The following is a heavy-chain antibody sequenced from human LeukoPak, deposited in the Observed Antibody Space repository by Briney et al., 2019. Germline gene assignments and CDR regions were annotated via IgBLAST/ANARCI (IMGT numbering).Heavy chain of an antibody. CDR2: IYYSGST. Sequence: SETLSLTCTVSGDSISSSSSYWGWIRQPPGEGLEWIGSIYYSGSTYYNTSLKSRVTISVDTSKNQFSLKLSSVTAADTAVYYCARRVDYYDSSGYEYYFDYWGQGTLVTVSS. CDR1: GDSISSSSSY. CDR3: ARRVDYYDSSGYEYYFDY. D-gene: IGHD3-22*01. V-gene: IGHV4-39*01. J-gene: IGHJ4*02.